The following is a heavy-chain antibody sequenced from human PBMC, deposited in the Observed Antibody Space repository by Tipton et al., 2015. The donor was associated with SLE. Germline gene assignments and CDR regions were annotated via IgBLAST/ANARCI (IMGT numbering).Heavy chain of an antibody. J-gene: IGHJ3*01. CDR3: ARTNRNSPDGFDL. Sequence: QSGAEVKKPGASVKVSCKASGYTFTTDYIHWVRQAPGQGLEWMGIINPSGGNSACAQKFQGRAAMTRDTSTTAVYMEMSSLRSDDTAVYYCARTNRNSPDGFDLWGQGTMVTVSA. D-gene: IGHD2-21*01. V-gene: IGHV1-46*01. CDR2: INPSGGNS. CDR1: GYTFTTDY.